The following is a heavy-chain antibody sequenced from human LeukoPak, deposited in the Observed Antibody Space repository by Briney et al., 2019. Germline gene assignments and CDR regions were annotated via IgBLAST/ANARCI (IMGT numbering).Heavy chain of an antibody. D-gene: IGHD3-3*01. CDR3: AKDKDLTKLGYFDY. CDR2: INGSGYIT. CDR1: GFTFNSYA. Sequence: GGSLRLSCAASGFTFNSYAMSWVRQAPGKGLEWVSSINGSGYITYFVDSVKGRFTISRDKSKNTLYLQMNSLRAEDTAVYYCAKDKDLTKLGYFDYWGQGTLVTVSS. J-gene: IGHJ4*02. V-gene: IGHV3-23*01.